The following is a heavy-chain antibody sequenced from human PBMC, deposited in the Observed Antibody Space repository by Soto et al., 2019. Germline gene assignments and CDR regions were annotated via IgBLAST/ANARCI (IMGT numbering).Heavy chain of an antibody. J-gene: IGHJ4*02. V-gene: IGHV4-34*01. CDR1: GWSFSGYY. CDR2: INHSGST. Sequence: SXETLSLTCSVYGWSFSGYYWSWIRQPPGKGLEWIGEINHSGSTNYNPSLKSRVTISVDTSKNQFSLKLSSVTAADTAVYYCARGKLSDYVWGSYRYHFDYWGQGTVVTVSS. D-gene: IGHD3-16*02. CDR3: ARGKLSDYVWGSYRYHFDY.